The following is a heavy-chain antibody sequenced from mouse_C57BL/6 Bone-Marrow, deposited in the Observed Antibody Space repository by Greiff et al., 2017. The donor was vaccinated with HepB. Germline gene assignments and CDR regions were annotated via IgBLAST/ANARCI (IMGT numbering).Heavy chain of an antibody. J-gene: IGHJ1*03. V-gene: IGHV1-63*01. Sequence: VKLQESGAELVRPGTSVKMSCKASGYTFTNYWIGWAKQRPGHGLEWLGDIYPGGGYTNYNEKFKGKATLTADKSSSTAYMQFSSLTSEDSAIYYCARSPYYGSSYSYWYFDVWGTVTTVTVSS. CDR1: GYTFTNYW. D-gene: IGHD1-1*01. CDR3: ARSPYYGSSYSYWYFDV. CDR2: IYPGGGYT.